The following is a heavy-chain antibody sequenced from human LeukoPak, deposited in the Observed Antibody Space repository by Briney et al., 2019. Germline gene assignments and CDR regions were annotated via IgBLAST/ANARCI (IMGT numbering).Heavy chain of an antibody. V-gene: IGHV3-23*01. Sequence: GGSLRLSCAASGFTFNTYAMYWVRQAPGKGLEWVSGITDSGGRIYYADSVKGRFTISRDNAKNSLYLQMNTLTAEDTAVYYCARAHNWFDPWGQGTLVTVSS. CDR3: ARAHNWFDP. J-gene: IGHJ5*02. CDR1: GFTFNTYA. CDR2: ITDSGGRI.